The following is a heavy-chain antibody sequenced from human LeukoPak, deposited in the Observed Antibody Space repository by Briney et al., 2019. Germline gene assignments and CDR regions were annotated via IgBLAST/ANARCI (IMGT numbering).Heavy chain of an antibody. V-gene: IGHV3-30*02. Sequence: GGSLRLSCAASGFTFSSYGMHWVRQAPGEGLEWVAFIRYDGSNKYYADSVKGRFTVSRDNSKNTLDLQMNSLRAEDTALYYCAKDMIVIVPAALGYWGQGTLVTVSS. CDR3: AKDMIVIVPAALGY. CDR1: GFTFSSYG. D-gene: IGHD2-2*01. CDR2: IRYDGSNK. J-gene: IGHJ4*02.